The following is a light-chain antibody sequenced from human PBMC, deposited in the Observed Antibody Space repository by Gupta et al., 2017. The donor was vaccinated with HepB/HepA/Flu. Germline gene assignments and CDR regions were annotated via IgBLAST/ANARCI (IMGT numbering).Light chain of an antibody. J-gene: IGLJ2*01. CDR2: EVS. CDR1: SSAVGSYDL. Sequence: QSALPQPASVSGSPGQSITIPCPGTSSAVGSYDLVSWYQQHPGKAPKLMIHEVSKRPSGVSNRVSGSKSGNTASLTISGLQAEDEADYYCCSYAGSYTLGVFGGGTKLTVL. CDR3: CSYAGSYTLGV. V-gene: IGLV2-23*02.